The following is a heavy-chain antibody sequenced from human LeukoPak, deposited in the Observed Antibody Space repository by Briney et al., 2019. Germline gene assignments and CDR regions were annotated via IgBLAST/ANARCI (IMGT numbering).Heavy chain of an antibody. D-gene: IGHD4-11*01. J-gene: IGHJ4*02. Sequence: GGSLRPSCAASGFTFSDYYMSWIRQAPGKGLEWVSYISNSHTDIYYADSVKGRFTISRDNAKNSLFLQMNSLRAEDSAVYYCATYSTSPRRAFDYWGQGTLVTVSS. CDR2: ISNSHTDI. CDR1: GFTFSDYY. V-gene: IGHV3-11*01. CDR3: ATYSTSPRRAFDY.